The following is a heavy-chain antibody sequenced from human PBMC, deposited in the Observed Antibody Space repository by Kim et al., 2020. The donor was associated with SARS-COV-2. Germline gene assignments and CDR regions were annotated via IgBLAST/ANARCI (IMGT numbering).Heavy chain of an antibody. J-gene: IGHJ4*02. CDR2: ISSSGSTI. CDR3: AIAREYPAFDY. V-gene: IGHV3-11*01. D-gene: IGHD2-21*01. CDR1: GFTFSDYY. Sequence: GGSLRLSCAASGFTFSDYYMSWIRQAPGKGLEWVSYISSSGSTIYYADSVKGRFTISRDNAKNSLYLQMNSLRAEDTAVYYCAIAREYPAFDYWGQGTLVTVSS.